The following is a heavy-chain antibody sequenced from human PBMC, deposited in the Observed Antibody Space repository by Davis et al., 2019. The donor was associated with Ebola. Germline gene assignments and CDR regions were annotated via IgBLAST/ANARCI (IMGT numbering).Heavy chain of an antibody. Sequence: GGSLRLSCVASGFTLNNAWMSWVRQAPGQGLEWVGHIKRKPDGGTTDYAATVKDRFAISRDDSKNTLYLQMNSLKIEDTAVYYCTTLSTVTTIYFDLWGRGTLVTVSS. CDR2: IKRKPDGGTT. CDR3: TTLSTVTTIYFDL. J-gene: IGHJ2*01. D-gene: IGHD4-17*01. CDR1: GFTLNNAW. V-gene: IGHV3-15*01.